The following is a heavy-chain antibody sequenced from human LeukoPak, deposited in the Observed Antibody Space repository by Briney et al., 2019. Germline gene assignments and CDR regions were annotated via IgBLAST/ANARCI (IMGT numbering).Heavy chain of an antibody. CDR2: IYTSGST. Sequence: SETLSLTCTVSGGSISSYHWSWIRQPAGKGLEWIGRIYTSGSTYYNPSLKSRVTMSVDTSKNQFSLKLSSVTAADTAVYYCARADSSGHYYYYGMDVWGQGTTVTVSS. CDR3: ARADSSGHYYYYGMDV. V-gene: IGHV4-4*07. CDR1: GGSISSYH. J-gene: IGHJ6*02. D-gene: IGHD6-19*01.